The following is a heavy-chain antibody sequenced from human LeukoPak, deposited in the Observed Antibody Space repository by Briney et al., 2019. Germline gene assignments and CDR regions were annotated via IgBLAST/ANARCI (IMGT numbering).Heavy chain of an antibody. CDR2: ISGSGGST. Sequence: GGSLRLSCAASGFTFSNYAMTWVRQAPGKGLEWVSTISGSGGSTCYADSVKGRFTISRDNSKNTLYLQMNSLRAEDTAVYYCARDPGGISGDGYNFDYFDYWGQGTLVTVSS. D-gene: IGHD5-24*01. J-gene: IGHJ4*02. V-gene: IGHV3-23*01. CDR1: GFTFSNYA. CDR3: ARDPGGISGDGYNFDYFDY.